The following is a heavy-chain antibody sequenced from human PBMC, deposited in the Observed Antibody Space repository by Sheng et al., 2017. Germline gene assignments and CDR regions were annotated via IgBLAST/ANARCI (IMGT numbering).Heavy chain of an antibody. CDR1: GGTFSSYT. V-gene: IGHV1-69*02. Sequence: QVQLVQSGAEVKKPGSSVKVSCKASGGTFSSYTISWVRQAPGQGLEWMGRIIPILGIANYAQKFQGRVTITADKSTSTAYMELSSLRSEDTAVYYCARGLAVGAFDIWGQGTMVTVSS. J-gene: IGHJ3*02. CDR2: IIPILGIA. CDR3: ARGLAVGAFDI. D-gene: IGHD6-19*01.